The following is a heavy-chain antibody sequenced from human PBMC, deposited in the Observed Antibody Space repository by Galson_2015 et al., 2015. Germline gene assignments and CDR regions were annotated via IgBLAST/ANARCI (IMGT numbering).Heavy chain of an antibody. CDR2: IYSGGST. V-gene: IGHV3-53*01. Sequence: SLRLSCAASGFTVSSNYMSWVRQAPGKGLEWVSVIYSGGSTYYEDSVKGRLTISRDNSKNTLYLQMNSMRAEDTAVYYCAKRYGSSPSCYGNWSFDLWGRGTLVTVSS. CDR1: GFTVSSNY. J-gene: IGHJ2*01. D-gene: IGHD2-2*01. CDR3: AKRYGSSPSCYGNWSFDL.